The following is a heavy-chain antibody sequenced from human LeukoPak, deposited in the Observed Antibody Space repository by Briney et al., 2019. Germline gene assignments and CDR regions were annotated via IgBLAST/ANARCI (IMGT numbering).Heavy chain of an antibody. CDR1: GYTFTSYG. J-gene: IGHJ4*02. CDR2: ISAYNGNT. D-gene: IGHD2-15*01. CDR3: ARVGTYCSGGSCPALDY. Sequence: GASVKVSCKASGYTFTSYGISWVRQAPGQGLEWMGWISAYNGNTNYAQKLQGRVTMTTDTSTSTAYMELRSLRSDDTAVYYCARVGTYCSGGSCPALDYWGQGTLVTVSS. V-gene: IGHV1-18*01.